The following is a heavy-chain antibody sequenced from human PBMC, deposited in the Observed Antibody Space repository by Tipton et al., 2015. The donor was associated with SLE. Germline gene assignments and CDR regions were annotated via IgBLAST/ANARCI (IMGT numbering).Heavy chain of an antibody. V-gene: IGHV4-31*03. Sequence: TLSLTCTVSGGSVRNGGYYWSWVRQQPGKGLDWVGYIYYSGFTYYNPSLKGRVTISLDTSRNQFSLNLNSVTAADTAVYYCATILTSATGLDQWGQGTLVTVSS. CDR3: ATILTSATGLDQ. J-gene: IGHJ4*02. CDR2: IYYSGFT. D-gene: IGHD3-9*01. CDR1: GGSVRNGGYY.